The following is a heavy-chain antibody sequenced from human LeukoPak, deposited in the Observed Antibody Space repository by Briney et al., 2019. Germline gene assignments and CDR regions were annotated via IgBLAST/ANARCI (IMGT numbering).Heavy chain of an antibody. CDR3: ARGVQLLFYWFDP. Sequence: SETLSLTCTVSGGSISSGDYYWSWIRQPPGKGLEWIGYIYYSGSTYYNPSLKSRVTISVDTSKNQFSLKLSSVTAADTAVCYCARGVQLLFYWFDPWGQGTPVTVSS. V-gene: IGHV4-30-4*01. D-gene: IGHD2-2*01. CDR2: IYYSGST. J-gene: IGHJ5*02. CDR1: GGSISSGDYY.